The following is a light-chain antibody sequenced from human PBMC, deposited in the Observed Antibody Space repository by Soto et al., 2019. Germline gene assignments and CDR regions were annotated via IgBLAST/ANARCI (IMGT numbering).Light chain of an antibody. CDR3: ISYTVSSVNTVV. CDR2: EVS. CDR1: SSDVGKSNY. Sequence: QSALTQPASVSGSPGQSITISCTGTSSDVGKSNYVSWYQQHPAKAPKLMIFEVSNRPSGVSNRFSGSKSGNTASLTISGLQAEDEAEYYCISYTVSSVNTVVFRGGTQLTVL. J-gene: IGLJ2*01. V-gene: IGLV2-14*01.